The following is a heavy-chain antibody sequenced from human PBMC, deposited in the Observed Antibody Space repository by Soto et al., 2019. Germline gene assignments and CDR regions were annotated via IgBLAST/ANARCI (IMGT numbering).Heavy chain of an antibody. J-gene: IGHJ6*03. V-gene: IGHV3-13*01. D-gene: IGHD3-10*01. CDR3: ARVPPMVRGAPDGYYYYYMDV. CDR1: GFTFSSYD. CDR2: IGTAGDT. Sequence: GGSLRLSCAASGFTFSSYDMHWVRQATGKGLEWVSAIGTAGDTYYPGSVKGRFTISRENAKNSLYLQMNSLRAGDTAVYYCARVPPMVRGAPDGYYYYYMDVWGKGTTVTVSS.